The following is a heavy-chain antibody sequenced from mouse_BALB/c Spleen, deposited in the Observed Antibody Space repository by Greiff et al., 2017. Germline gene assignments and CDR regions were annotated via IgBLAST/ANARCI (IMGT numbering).Heavy chain of an antibody. Sequence: EVKLVESGPGLVKPSQSLSLTCTVTGYSITSDYAWNWIRQFPGNKLEWMGYISYSGSTSYNPSLKSRISITRDTSKNQFFLQLNSVTTEDTATYYCARMKYYGYEFAYWGQGTLVTVSA. CDR1: GYSITSDYA. V-gene: IGHV3-2*02. J-gene: IGHJ3*01. D-gene: IGHD1-2*01. CDR2: ISYSGST. CDR3: ARMKYYGYEFAY.